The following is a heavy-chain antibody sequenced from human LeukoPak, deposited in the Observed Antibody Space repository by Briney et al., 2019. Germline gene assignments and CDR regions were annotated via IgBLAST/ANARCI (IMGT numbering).Heavy chain of an antibody. V-gene: IGHV4-34*01. CDR3: ARGRKRYYYYYYMDV. Sequence: SETLSLTCAVYGGSFSGYYWSWIRQPPGKGLEWIGEINHSGSTNYNPSLKSRVTISVDTSKNQFSLKLSSVTAADTAVYYCARGRKRYYYYYYMDVWGKGTTVTVSS. CDR2: INHSGST. CDR1: GGSFSGYY. J-gene: IGHJ6*03.